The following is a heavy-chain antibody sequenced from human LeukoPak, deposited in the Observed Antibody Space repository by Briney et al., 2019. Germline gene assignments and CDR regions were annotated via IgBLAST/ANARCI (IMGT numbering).Heavy chain of an antibody. CDR3: ARGVYYDSSGADAFDI. CDR2: ISSSSSYT. V-gene: IGHV3-11*06. CDR1: GFTFSDYY. J-gene: IGHJ3*02. D-gene: IGHD3-22*01. Sequence: GGSLRLSCAASGFTFSDYYMSWIRQAPGKGLERVSYISSSSSYTNYADSVKGRFTISRDNAKNSLYLQMNSLRAEDTAVYYCARGVYYDSSGADAFDIWGQGTMVTVSS.